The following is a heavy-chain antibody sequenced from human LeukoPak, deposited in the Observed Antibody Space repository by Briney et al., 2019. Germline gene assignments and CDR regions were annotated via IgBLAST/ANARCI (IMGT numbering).Heavy chain of an antibody. Sequence: SETLSLTCTVSGRSITSYYWSWIRQPPGKGLEWIGYIHYSGSTNYNPSLKSRVTISVDTSKNQFSLKLNSVTAADTAVYYCARDRYIFAGPDAYYYMDVWGKGTTVTISS. CDR1: GRSITSYY. D-gene: IGHD5-18*01. V-gene: IGHV4-59*01. CDR2: IHYSGST. CDR3: ARDRYIFAGPDAYYYMDV. J-gene: IGHJ6*03.